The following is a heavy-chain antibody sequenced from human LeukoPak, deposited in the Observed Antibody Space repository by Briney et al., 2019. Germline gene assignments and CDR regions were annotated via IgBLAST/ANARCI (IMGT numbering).Heavy chain of an antibody. CDR3: ARAHCSGGACPNWFDP. Sequence: ASVKVSCKASGYTFTGYYMHWVRQAPGQGLEWMGWINPNSGGTNYTQKFQGRVTMTRDTSISTAYMELSSLRSDDTAVYYCARAHCSGGACPNWFDPWGQGTLVTVSS. J-gene: IGHJ5*02. CDR1: GYTFTGYY. D-gene: IGHD2-15*01. CDR2: INPNSGGT. V-gene: IGHV1-2*02.